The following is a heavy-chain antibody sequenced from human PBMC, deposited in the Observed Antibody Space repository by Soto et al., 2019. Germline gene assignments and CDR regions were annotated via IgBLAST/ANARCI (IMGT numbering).Heavy chain of an antibody. Sequence: GGSLRLSCAASGFTVSSNYMSWVRQAPGKGLEWVSVIYSGGSTYYADSVKGRFTISRDNSKNTLYLQMNSLRAEDTAVYYCARDLGPTIFGVEGNDYWGQGTLVTVSS. CDR2: IYSGGST. J-gene: IGHJ4*02. CDR3: ARDLGPTIFGVEGNDY. CDR1: GFTVSSNY. D-gene: IGHD3-3*01. V-gene: IGHV3-66*01.